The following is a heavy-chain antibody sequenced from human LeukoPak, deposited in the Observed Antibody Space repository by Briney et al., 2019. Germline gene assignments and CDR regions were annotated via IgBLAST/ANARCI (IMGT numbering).Heavy chain of an antibody. J-gene: IGHJ4*02. CDR3: ARGAYGDK. Sequence: ASVKVSCKASGYTFTGYYMHWMRQAPGQGLEWMGWISTQSGNTNYAQKVQGRLTLTTDRSTNTAYMELRSLRSDDTAVYYCARGAYGDKWGQGTMVTVSS. V-gene: IGHV1-18*04. D-gene: IGHD4-17*01. CDR2: ISTQSGNT. CDR1: GYTFTGYY.